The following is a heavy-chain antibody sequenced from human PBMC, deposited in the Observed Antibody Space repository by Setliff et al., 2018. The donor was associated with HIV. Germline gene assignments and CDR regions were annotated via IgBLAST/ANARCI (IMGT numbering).Heavy chain of an antibody. D-gene: IGHD3-3*01. Sequence: PSETLSLTCTVSGGSISSRYWSWIRLPPGKGLEWIGTLYDNGKTNSNPSLKSRVTISGDTSKNLFSLKLTSVTPADTAVDYCATGIDNCWSGYVNWGQGTLVTVSS. CDR1: GGSISSRY. CDR3: ATGIDNCWSGYVN. V-gene: IGHV4-59*11. J-gene: IGHJ4*02. CDR2: LYDNGKT.